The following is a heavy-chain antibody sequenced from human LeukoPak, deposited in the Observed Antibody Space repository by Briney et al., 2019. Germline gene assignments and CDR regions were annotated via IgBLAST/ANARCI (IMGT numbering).Heavy chain of an antibody. Sequence: GGSLRLSCAASGFTFSSYDMSWVRQAPGKGLEWVSGMSGSGGSTYYADSVRGRFTISRDNSKNTLYLQMNTLRAEDTAVYYCAKDREYSYVYDTFDIWAQGTLVTVSS. V-gene: IGHV3-23*01. J-gene: IGHJ3*02. CDR1: GFTFSSYD. CDR2: MSGSGGST. CDR3: AKDREYSYVYDTFDI. D-gene: IGHD3-16*01.